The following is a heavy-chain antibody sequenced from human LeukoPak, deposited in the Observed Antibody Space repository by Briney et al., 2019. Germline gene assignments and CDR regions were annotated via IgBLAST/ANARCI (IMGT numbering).Heavy chain of an antibody. Sequence: GGSLRLSCAASGFTFSSYSMNWVRQAPGKGLEWVSYISSSSSTIYYADSVKGRFTISRDNAKNSLYLQMNSLRAEDTAVYYCARDRGSSGYYYVPDAFDIWGQGTMVTVSS. CDR3: ARDRGSSGYYYVPDAFDI. CDR1: GFTFSSYS. J-gene: IGHJ3*02. D-gene: IGHD3-22*01. CDR2: ISSSSSTI. V-gene: IGHV3-48*01.